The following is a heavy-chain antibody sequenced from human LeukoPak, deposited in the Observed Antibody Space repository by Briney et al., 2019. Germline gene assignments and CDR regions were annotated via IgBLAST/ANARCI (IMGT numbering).Heavy chain of an antibody. CDR1: GGSISSYY. D-gene: IGHD3-22*01. CDR2: IYYSGST. J-gene: IGHJ5*02. V-gene: IGHV4-59*12. CDR3: ARLGDSSGYYWYNGLDNWFDP. Sequence: PSETLSLTCTVSGGSISSYYWSWIRQPPGKGLEWLGYIYYSGSTNYNPSLKSRVTISVDTSKNQFSLKLSSVTAADTAVYYCARLGDSSGYYWYNGLDNWFDPWGQGTLVTVSS.